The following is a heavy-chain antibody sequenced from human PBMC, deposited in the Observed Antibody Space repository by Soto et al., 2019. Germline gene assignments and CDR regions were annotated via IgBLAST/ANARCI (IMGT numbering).Heavy chain of an antibody. V-gene: IGHV4-38-2*01. D-gene: IGHD4-17*01. J-gene: IGHJ4*02. CDR3: ARVWTYGDYYFGC. CDR2: IYHGGST. CDR1: GYSSCSGYY. Sequence: SETLSLTCAVSGYSSCSGYYWGRTRLTPGKGLEWIGSIYHGGSTYYNPYLKRRVTISVDTYKNQFSLKLSSVTAADTAVYYGARVWTYGDYYFGCWGKGTLVTVSS.